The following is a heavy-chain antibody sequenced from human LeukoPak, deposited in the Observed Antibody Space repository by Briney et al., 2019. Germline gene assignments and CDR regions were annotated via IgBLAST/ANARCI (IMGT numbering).Heavy chain of an antibody. D-gene: IGHD3-10*01. CDR3: ARQSGDAVGSYYLLDY. CDR2: INHSGST. CDR1: GGSFSGYY. J-gene: IGHJ4*02. V-gene: IGHV4-34*01. Sequence: SETLSLTCAVYGGSFSGYYWSWIRQPPGKGLEWIWEINHSGSTNYDPSLKSRVTISVDTSKNQFSLNLRSVTAADTAVYYCARQSGDAVGSYYLLDYWGQGTLVTVSS.